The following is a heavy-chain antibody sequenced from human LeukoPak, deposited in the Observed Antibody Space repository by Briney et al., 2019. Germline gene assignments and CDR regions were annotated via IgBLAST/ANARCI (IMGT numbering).Heavy chain of an antibody. CDR3: ARDLFMVMTAIRNDY. CDR2: INPNSGGT. Sequence: ASVKVSCKASGYTFTGYYMHWVRQAPGQGLEWMGRINPNSGGTNYAQKFQGRVTMTRDTSISTAYMELSRLRSDDTAVYYCARDLFMVMTAIRNDYWGQGTLVTVSS. V-gene: IGHV1-2*06. D-gene: IGHD2-21*02. J-gene: IGHJ4*02. CDR1: GYTFTGYY.